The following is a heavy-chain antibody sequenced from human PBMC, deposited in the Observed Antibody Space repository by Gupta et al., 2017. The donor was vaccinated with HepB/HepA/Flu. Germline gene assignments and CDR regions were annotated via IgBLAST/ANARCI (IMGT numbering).Heavy chain of an antibody. J-gene: IGHJ4*02. D-gene: IGHD3-10*01. CDR2: IDQEGTEK. CDR3: ARDQEF. Sequence: EVKLVESGGGLVQRGGSLRLSCAASGSLFSAYWMTWVRQAPGKGLEWVANIDQEGTEKNYVDSVRGRFTISRDNANAALYLXIXSVRVEXTAVYYCARDQEFWGPGTRVTVSS. CDR1: GSLFSAYW. V-gene: IGHV3-7*01.